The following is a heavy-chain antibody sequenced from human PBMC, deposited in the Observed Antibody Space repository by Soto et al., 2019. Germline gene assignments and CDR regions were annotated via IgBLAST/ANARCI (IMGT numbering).Heavy chain of an antibody. CDR1: GGSFSGYY. Sequence: SETLSLTCAVYGGSFSGYYWSWIRQPPGKGLEWIGEINHSGSTNYNPSLKSRVTISVDTSKNQFSLKLSSVTAADTAVYYCARGKLSDYVWGSYRYHFDYWGPGTVATGSS. V-gene: IGHV4-34*01. J-gene: IGHJ4*02. D-gene: IGHD3-16*02. CDR3: ARGKLSDYVWGSYRYHFDY. CDR2: INHSGST.